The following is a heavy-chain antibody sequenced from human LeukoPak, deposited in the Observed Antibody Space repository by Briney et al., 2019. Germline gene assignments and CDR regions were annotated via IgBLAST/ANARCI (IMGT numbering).Heavy chain of an antibody. CDR3: TTILRFGELSRFDP. V-gene: IGHV3-15*01. J-gene: IGHJ5*02. Sequence: GGSLRLSCAASGFTFSNAWMSWVRQSPGKGLEWVGRIKSKTDGGTTDYAAPVKGRFTISRDDSKNTLYLQMNSLKTEDTAVYYCTTILRFGELSRFDPWGQGTLVTVSS. D-gene: IGHD3-10*01. CDR2: IKSKTDGGTT. CDR1: GFTFSNAW.